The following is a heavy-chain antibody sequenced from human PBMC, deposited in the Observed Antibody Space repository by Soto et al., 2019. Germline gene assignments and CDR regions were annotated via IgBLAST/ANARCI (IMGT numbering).Heavy chain of an antibody. V-gene: IGHV1-18*01. CDR1: GYTFTSYG. J-gene: IGHJ4*02. CDR2: ISAYNGNT. Sequence: ASVKVSCKASGYTFTSYGISWVRQAPGQGLEWMGWISAYNGNTNYAQKLQGRVTMTTDTSTSTAYMELRSLRSDDTAVYYCARDPALLAYSGYPFDYWGQGTLVTVSS. D-gene: IGHD5-12*01. CDR3: ARDPALLAYSGYPFDY.